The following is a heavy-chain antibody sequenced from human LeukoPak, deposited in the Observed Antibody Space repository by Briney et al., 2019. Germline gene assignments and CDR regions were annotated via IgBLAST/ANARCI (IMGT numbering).Heavy chain of an antibody. CDR2: IYYSGST. D-gene: IGHD2-2*01. CDR1: GGSISSSSYY. V-gene: IGHV4-39*07. CDR3: ARDGGYCSSTSCFQNAFDI. J-gene: IGHJ3*02. Sequence: SETLSLTCTVSGGSISSSSYYWGWIRQPPGKGLEWIGSIYYSGSTYYNPSLKSRVTMSVDTSKNQFSLKLSSVTAADTAVYYCARDGGYCSSTSCFQNAFDIWGQGTMVTVSS.